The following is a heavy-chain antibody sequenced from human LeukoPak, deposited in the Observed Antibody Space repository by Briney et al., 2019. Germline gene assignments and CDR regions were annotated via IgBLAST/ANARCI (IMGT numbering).Heavy chain of an antibody. CDR3: ARDGTDSYYYGMDV. CDR2: ISTISSTI. D-gene: IGHD6-13*01. Sequence: GGSLRLSCAASGFTFSSYWMSWVRQAPGKGPEWVSYISTISSTIYYADSVKGRFTISRDNAKNSLYLQMNSLRAEDTAVYYCARDGTDSYYYGMDVWGQGTTVTVSS. J-gene: IGHJ6*02. V-gene: IGHV3-48*04. CDR1: GFTFSSYW.